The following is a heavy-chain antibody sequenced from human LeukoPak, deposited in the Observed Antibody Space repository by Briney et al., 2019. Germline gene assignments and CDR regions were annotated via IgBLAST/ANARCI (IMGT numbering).Heavy chain of an antibody. Sequence: GGSLRLSCSASGFTFSSYSMNWVRQAPGKGLEWVSSISSSSSYIYYADSVKGRFTISRDNAKNSLYLQMNSLRAEDTAVYYCARVPWYCSSTSCYNDYWGQGTLVTVSS. V-gene: IGHV3-21*01. CDR1: GFTFSSYS. CDR3: ARVPWYCSSTSCYNDY. J-gene: IGHJ4*02. D-gene: IGHD2-2*02. CDR2: ISSSSSYI.